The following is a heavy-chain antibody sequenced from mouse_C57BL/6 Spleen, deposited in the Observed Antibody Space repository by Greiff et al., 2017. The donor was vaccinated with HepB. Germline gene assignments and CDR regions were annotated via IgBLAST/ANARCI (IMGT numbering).Heavy chain of an antibody. V-gene: IGHV5-9-1*02. CDR1: GFTFSSYA. CDR3: TRVGHYYAMDY. D-gene: IGHD6-1*01. CDR2: ISSGGDYI. J-gene: IGHJ4*01. Sequence: DVHLVESGEGLVKPGGSLKLSCAASGFTFSSYAMSWVRQTPEKRLEWVAYISSGGDYIYYADTVKGRFTISRDNARNTLYLQMSSLKSEDTAMYYCTRVGHYYAMDYWGQGTSVTVSS.